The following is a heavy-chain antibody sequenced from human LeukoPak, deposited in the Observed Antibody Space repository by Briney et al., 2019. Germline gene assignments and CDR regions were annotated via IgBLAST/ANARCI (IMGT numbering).Heavy chain of an antibody. CDR1: GYTFTSDD. Sequence: ASVKVSCKTSGYTFTSDDINWVRQATGQGLEWMGWMNPNSGNTGYAQKFQGRVTMTRNTSISTAYMELRSLRSDDTAVYYCARDGGYYYDSSGYYFEYWGQGTLVTVSS. D-gene: IGHD3-22*01. CDR2: MNPNSGNT. CDR3: ARDGGYYYDSSGYYFEY. V-gene: IGHV1-8*01. J-gene: IGHJ4*02.